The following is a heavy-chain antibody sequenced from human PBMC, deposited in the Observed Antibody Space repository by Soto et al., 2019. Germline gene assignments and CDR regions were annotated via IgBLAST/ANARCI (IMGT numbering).Heavy chain of an antibody. CDR1: AFTLTQSW. Sequence: RQSLILSRTASAFTLTQSWNNGGRLVPEKGKEWVGRMKSKTDGETTDYAEPVKGRFAISRDDSNNMVYLQMNSLKIEDTAVYYCTFESIRPTLRSPLFYWAQRIRVSVTS. D-gene: IGHD4-4*01. CDR3: TFESIRPTLRSPLFY. J-gene: IGHJ4*02. V-gene: IGHV3-15*07. CDR2: MKSKTDGETT.